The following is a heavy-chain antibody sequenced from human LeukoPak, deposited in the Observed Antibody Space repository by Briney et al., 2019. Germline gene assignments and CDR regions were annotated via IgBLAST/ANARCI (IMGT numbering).Heavy chain of an antibody. CDR2: IYPGDSDT. J-gene: IGHJ4*02. CDR1: GYSFTSYW. D-gene: IGHD3-10*01. Sequence: GESLKISCRGSGYSFTSYWIVWVRQMPGKGLEWMGIIYPGDSDTRYSPSFEGQVTISADKSRSTAYLQWSRLKASDTAMYYCARQSRDGSKTRGYFFDYWGQGTLVTVSS. CDR3: ARQSRDGSKTRGYFFDY. V-gene: IGHV5-51*01.